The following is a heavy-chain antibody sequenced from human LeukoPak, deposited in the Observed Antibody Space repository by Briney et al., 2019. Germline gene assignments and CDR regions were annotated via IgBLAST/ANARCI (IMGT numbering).Heavy chain of an antibody. CDR1: GGSISSSSYY. CDR3: ARDRDGMGV. V-gene: IGHV4-39*02. Sequence: SETLSLTCTVSGGSISSSSYYWGWIRQPPGKGLEWIGSIYYSGSTYYNPSLKSRVTISVDTSKNQFSLKLSSVTAADTAVYYCARDRDGMGVWGQGTTVTVSS. J-gene: IGHJ6*02. CDR2: IYYSGST.